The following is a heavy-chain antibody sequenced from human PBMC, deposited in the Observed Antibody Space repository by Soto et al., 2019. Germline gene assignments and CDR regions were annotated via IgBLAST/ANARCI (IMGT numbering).Heavy chain of an antibody. D-gene: IGHD1-1*01. J-gene: IGHJ4*02. V-gene: IGHV4-4*02. CDR3: AGKTGSLDY. CDR1: GGSISSEDW. Sequence: PXXTLSLRCAVSGGSISSEDWWSWVRQPPGKGLEWLGEIYHGGSTNYNPSLKSRVTISIDKSTSTAYMDLSSLRSEDTAVYYCAGKTGSLDYWGQGTLVTGSS. CDR2: IYHGGST.